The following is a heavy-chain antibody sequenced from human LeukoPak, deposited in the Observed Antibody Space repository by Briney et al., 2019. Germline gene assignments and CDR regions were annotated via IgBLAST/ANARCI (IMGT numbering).Heavy chain of an antibody. CDR3: AKGGIMVVAATPEAFDI. J-gene: IGHJ3*02. Sequence: GGSLRLSCAASGFTFSSYAMSWVRQAPGKGLEWVSAISGSGGSTYYADSVKGRFTISRDNSKNTLYLQMNSLRAEDTAVYYCAKGGIMVVAATPEAFDIWGQGTMVTVSS. CDR2: ISGSGGST. V-gene: IGHV3-23*01. CDR1: GFTFSSYA. D-gene: IGHD2-15*01.